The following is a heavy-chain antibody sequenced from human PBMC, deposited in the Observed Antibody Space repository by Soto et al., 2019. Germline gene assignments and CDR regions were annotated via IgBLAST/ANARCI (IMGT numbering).Heavy chain of an antibody. CDR1: GITLSDHY. CDR2: LTRGSLM. V-gene: IGHV3-11*04. D-gene: IGHD1-7*01. CDR3: LDGNYN. J-gene: IGHJ4*02. Sequence: VQLVESGGALVKPGGPLRLSGAAAGITLSDHYMNWVGQAPGEGLEWVSTLTRGSLMYYADSVKGRFTISRDNAKNSLYLQMNSLRVEDTAMYYCLDGNYNWGQGTLVTVSS.